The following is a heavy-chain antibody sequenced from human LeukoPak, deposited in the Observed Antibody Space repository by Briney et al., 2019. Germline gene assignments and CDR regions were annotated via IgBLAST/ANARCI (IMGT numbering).Heavy chain of an antibody. Sequence: ASVKVSCKASGYTFNTYGMSWVRQAPGQGLEWMAWISVSRGDTQYAQKFQGRVTMTTDTYMSTAYLELRSLKSDHTAVYYCVRDDWRGLGNRNDVANFDYWGQGTLVTVSS. CDR1: GYTFNTYG. V-gene: IGHV1-18*01. CDR3: VRDDWRGLGNRNDVANFDY. CDR2: ISVSRGDT. D-gene: IGHD1-1*01. J-gene: IGHJ4*02.